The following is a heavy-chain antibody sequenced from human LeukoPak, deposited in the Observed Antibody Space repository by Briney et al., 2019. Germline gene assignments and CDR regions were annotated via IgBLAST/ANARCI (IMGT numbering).Heavy chain of an antibody. V-gene: IGHV3-11*04. CDR1: GFTFSDYY. D-gene: IGHD2-2*01. J-gene: IGHJ6*03. CDR2: ISSSGSTI. Sequence: GGSLRLSCAASGFTFSDYYMSWIRQAPGKGLEWVSYISSSGSTIYYADSVKGRFTISRDNAKNSLYLQMNSLRAEDTAVYYCASRRRYCSSTSCYGDMVGYYYYMDVWGKGTTVTVSS. CDR3: ASRRRYCSSTSCYGDMVGYYYYMDV.